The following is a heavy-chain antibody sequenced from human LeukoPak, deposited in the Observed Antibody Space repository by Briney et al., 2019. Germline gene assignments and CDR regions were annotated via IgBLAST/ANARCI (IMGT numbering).Heavy chain of an antibody. CDR3: AKDPNGDYVGAFDT. Sequence: GGSLRLSCAASGFTFSTYWMNWYRQAPGKGLEWVSSMGVSGDNVHYADSVKGRFAISRDNSKNTLYLQMNSLRAEDAAVYYCAKDPNGDYVGAFDTWGQGTMVIVSS. CDR1: GFTFSTYW. CDR2: MGVSGDNV. J-gene: IGHJ3*02. V-gene: IGHV3-23*01. D-gene: IGHD4-17*01.